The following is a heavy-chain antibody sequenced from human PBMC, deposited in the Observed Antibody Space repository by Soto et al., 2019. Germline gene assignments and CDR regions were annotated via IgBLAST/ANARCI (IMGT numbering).Heavy chain of an antibody. CDR1: GGSIGNGGYY. CDR3: GGSRSSGYSHF. D-gene: IGHD3-22*01. V-gene: IGHV4-31*03. CDR2: VYFSGGT. J-gene: IGHJ4*02. Sequence: VQLQESGPGLVKPSQTLSLTCTVSGGSIGNGGYYWTWTRQHPGKGLEWIGYVYFSGGTYYNPSLKSRLTISVDTSKNQFSLRLTSVTAADTAVYYCGGSRSSGYSHFWGQGVLVTVSS.